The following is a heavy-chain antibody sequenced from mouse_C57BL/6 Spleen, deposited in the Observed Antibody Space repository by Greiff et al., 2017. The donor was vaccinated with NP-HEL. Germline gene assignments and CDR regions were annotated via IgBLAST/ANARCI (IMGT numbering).Heavy chain of an antibody. V-gene: IGHV1-4*01. CDR2: INPSSGYT. Sequence: VKLMESGAELARPGASVKMSCKASGYTFTSYTMHWVKQRPGQGLEWIGYINPSSGYTKYNQKFKDKATLTADKSSSTAYMQLSSLTSEDSAVYYCARSGLLRYYFDYWGQGTTLTVSS. J-gene: IGHJ2*01. CDR3: ARSGLLRYYFDY. CDR1: GYTFTSYT. D-gene: IGHD2-3*01.